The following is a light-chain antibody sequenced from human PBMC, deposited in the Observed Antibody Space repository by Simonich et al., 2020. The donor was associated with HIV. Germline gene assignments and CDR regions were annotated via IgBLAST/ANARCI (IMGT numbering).Light chain of an antibody. CDR3: QQYYSYPLT. Sequence: IQMTQSPSSLSASVGDRIPNTCRASQGISSYFAWYQQEAGKAPKPLIYAESTLQMGVPSRFSGSGSGTDFTLTISLQSEDSATYYCQQYYSYPLTFGGGTKVEIK. J-gene: IGKJ4*01. CDR2: AES. V-gene: IGKV1-8*01. CDR1: QGISSY.